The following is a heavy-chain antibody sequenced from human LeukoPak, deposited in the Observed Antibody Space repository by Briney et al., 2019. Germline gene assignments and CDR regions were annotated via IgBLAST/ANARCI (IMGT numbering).Heavy chain of an antibody. CDR1: GGTFSSYA. CDR2: IIPIFGTA. V-gene: IGHV1-69*05. Sequence: GASVKVSCKASGGTFSSYAISWVRQAPGQGLEWMGGIIPIFGTANYAQKFQGRVTITTDESTSTAYMELSSLRSEDTAVYYCARVGRGRGDGFDYWGQGTLVTVSS. J-gene: IGHJ4*02. D-gene: IGHD3-16*01. CDR3: ARVGRGRGDGFDY.